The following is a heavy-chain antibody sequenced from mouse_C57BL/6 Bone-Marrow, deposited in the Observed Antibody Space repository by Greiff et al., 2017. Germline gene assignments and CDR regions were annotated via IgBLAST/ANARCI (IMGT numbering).Heavy chain of an antibody. D-gene: IGHD2-5*01. CDR1: GYTFTSYW. CDR3: ARDYSNYFYAMDY. Sequence: QVQLQQPGAELVKPGASVKLSCKASGYTFTSYWMQWVKQRPGQGLEWLGEIDPSDSYTNYNQKFKGKSTLTVDKSSSTAYMQLSSLTSEDSAVYYCARDYSNYFYAMDYWGQGTSVTVSS. J-gene: IGHJ4*01. CDR2: IDPSDSYT. V-gene: IGHV1-50*01.